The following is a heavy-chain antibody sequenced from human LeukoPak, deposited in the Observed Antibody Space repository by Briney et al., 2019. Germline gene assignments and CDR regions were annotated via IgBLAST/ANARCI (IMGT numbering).Heavy chain of an antibody. Sequence: SETLSLTCTVSGGSISSYYWSWIRQPPGKGLEWIGYIYYSGSTNYNPSLKSRVTISVDTSKNQFSLKLSSVTAADTAVYYCARERTVTIFGVDNDAFDIRGQGTMVTVSS. CDR1: GGSISSYY. J-gene: IGHJ3*02. CDR3: ARERTVTIFGVDNDAFDI. V-gene: IGHV4-59*01. D-gene: IGHD3-3*01. CDR2: IYYSGST.